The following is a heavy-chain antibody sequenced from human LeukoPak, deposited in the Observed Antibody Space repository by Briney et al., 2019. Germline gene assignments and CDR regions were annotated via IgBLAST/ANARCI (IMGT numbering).Heavy chain of an antibody. CDR2: ISSSSSYI. Sequence: GGSLRLSCAASGFTFSSYSMNWVRQAPGEGLEWVSSISSSSSYIYYADSVKGRFTISRDNAKNSLYLQMNSLRAEDTAVYYCAREVAGTYGMDVWGQGTTVTVSS. CDR1: GFTFSSYS. V-gene: IGHV3-21*01. J-gene: IGHJ6*02. CDR3: AREVAGTYGMDV. D-gene: IGHD6-19*01.